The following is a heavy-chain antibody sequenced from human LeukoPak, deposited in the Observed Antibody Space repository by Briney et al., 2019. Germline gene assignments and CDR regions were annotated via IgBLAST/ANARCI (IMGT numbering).Heavy chain of an antibody. CDR3: AREGSRVAPWTFDY. J-gene: IGHJ4*02. D-gene: IGHD3/OR15-3a*01. CDR2: ISSSSSTI. V-gene: IGHV3-48*01. Sequence: LGGSLRLSCAASGFTFSSYSMNWVRQAPGKGLEWVSYISSSSSTIYYADSVKGRFTISRDNAKNSLYLQMNSLRAEDTAVYYCAREGSRVAPWTFDYWGQGTLVTVSS. CDR1: GFTFSSYS.